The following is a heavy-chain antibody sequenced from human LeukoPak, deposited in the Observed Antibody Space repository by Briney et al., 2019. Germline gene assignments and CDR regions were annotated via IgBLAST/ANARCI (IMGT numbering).Heavy chain of an antibody. CDR2: IWYDGSNK. V-gene: IGHV3-33*01. CDR3: ARESSGYSP. D-gene: IGHD3-22*01. J-gene: IGHJ5*02. CDR1: GFTFSIYG. Sequence: GSLRLSCAASGFTFSIYGMHWVRQAPGKGLEWVAVIWYDGSNKYYADSVKGRFTISRDNSKNTLYLQMNSLRAEDTAVYYCARESSGYSPWGQGTLVTVSS.